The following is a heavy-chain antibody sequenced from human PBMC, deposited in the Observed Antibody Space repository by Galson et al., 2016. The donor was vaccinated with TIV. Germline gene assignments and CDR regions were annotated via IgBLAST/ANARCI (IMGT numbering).Heavy chain of an antibody. Sequence: SLRLSCAASGFTFHNYDMSWVRQVPGKGLEWVSSIRGSGTDSYYAESVKGRFTISRDNSRTILYLQMNNLRADDTALYYCAKELLGGSYCSFDACGRGTLVTVFS. D-gene: IGHD1-26*01. CDR3: AKELLGGSYCSFDA. V-gene: IGHV3-23*01. CDR1: GFTFHNYD. J-gene: IGHJ4*02. CDR2: IRGSGTDS.